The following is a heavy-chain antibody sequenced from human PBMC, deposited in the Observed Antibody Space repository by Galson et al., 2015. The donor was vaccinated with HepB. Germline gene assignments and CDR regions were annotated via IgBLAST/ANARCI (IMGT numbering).Heavy chain of an antibody. J-gene: IGHJ4*02. CDR2: INPSGGST. CDR3: ARGDRGSDYYDSSGYYL. Sequence: SVKVSCKASGYTFTSYYMHWVRQAPGQGLEWMGIINPSGGSTSYAQKFQGRVTMTRDTSTSTVYMELSSLRSDDTAVYYCARGDRGSDYYDSSGYYLWGQGTLVTVSS. D-gene: IGHD3-22*01. CDR1: GYTFTSYY. V-gene: IGHV1-46*03.